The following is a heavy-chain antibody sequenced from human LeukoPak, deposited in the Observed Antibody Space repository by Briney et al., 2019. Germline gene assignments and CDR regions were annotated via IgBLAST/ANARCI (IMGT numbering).Heavy chain of an antibody. CDR3: VRDETVTTYYGMDV. CDR1: GFTVSSNY. Sequence: GGSLRLSCVASGFTVSSNYMSWVRQAPGKGLEWVSVIYSGGSTYYADSMKGRFTISRDNSKNTLYLQMNSLRAEDTAVYYCVRDETVTTYYGMDVWGQGTTVTVSS. CDR2: IYSGGST. D-gene: IGHD4-17*01. J-gene: IGHJ6*02. V-gene: IGHV3-66*01.